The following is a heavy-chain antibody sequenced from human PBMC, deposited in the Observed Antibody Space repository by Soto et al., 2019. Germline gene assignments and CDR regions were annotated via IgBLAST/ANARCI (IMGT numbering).Heavy chain of an antibody. V-gene: IGHV1-46*01. CDR2: INPSGGST. CDR3: ARDRSSGWYGYYFDY. J-gene: IGHJ4*02. Sequence: GASVKVSCKASGYTFTSHYMHWVRQAPGQGLEWMGIINPSGGSTSYAQKFQGRVTMTRDTSTSTVYMELSSLRSEDTAVYYCARDRSSGWYGYYFDYWGQGTLVTVSS. D-gene: IGHD6-19*01. CDR1: GYTFTSHY.